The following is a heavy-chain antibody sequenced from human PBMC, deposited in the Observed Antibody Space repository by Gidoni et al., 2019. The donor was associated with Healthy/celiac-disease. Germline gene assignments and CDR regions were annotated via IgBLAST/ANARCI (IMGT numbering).Heavy chain of an antibody. CDR3: VKVGRDGMDV. V-gene: IGHV3-64D*08. CDR1: GFTFSSYA. J-gene: IGHJ6*02. Sequence: EVQPVESGGGLVKPGGPLILSCSASGFTFSSYAMHWGRQAPGKGLEYVSAISSNGGSTYYADSVKGRFTISRDKSKNTLYLQMSSLRAEDTAVYYCVKVGRDGMDVWGQGTTVTVSS. CDR2: ISSNGGST.